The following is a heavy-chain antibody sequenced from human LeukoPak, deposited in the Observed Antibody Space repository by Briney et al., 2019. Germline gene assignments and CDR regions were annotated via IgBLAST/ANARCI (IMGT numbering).Heavy chain of an antibody. CDR1: GYTFTSYG. D-gene: IGHD5-18*01. Sequence: ASVKVSCKASGYTFTSYGISWVRQAPGQGLEWMGWISAYNGNTNYAQKPQGRVTMTTDTPTSTAYMELRSLRSDDTAVYYCARGSPAMVYYGMDVWGQGTTVTVSS. CDR3: ARGSPAMVYYGMDV. CDR2: ISAYNGNT. V-gene: IGHV1-18*01. J-gene: IGHJ6*02.